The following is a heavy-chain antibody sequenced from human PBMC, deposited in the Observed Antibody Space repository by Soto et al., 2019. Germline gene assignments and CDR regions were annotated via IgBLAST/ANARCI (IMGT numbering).Heavy chain of an antibody. CDR1: GFTFSSYS. Sequence: EVQLVESGGGLVKPGGSLRLSCAASGFTFSSYSMVWVRQAPEKGLEWVSSIGGSSGHIYYADSLKGRITISLDTAQDSRYLQMNSRRVHDTTVYYCARTNGAYSNFFDYWGQGNLVTVSS. J-gene: IGHJ4*02. CDR2: IGGSSGHI. CDR3: ARTNGAYSNFFDY. V-gene: IGHV3-21*01. D-gene: IGHD2-8*01.